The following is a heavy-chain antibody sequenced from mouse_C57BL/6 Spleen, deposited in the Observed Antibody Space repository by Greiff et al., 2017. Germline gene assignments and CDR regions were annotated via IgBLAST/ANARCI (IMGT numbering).Heavy chain of an antibody. Sequence: DVMLVESEGGLVQPGSSMKLSCTASGFTFSDYYMAWVRQVPEKGLEWVANINYDGSSTYYLDSLKSRFIISRDNAKNILYLQMSSLKSEDTATYYCARDHYYGSSPYAMDYWGQGTSVTVSS. CDR3: ARDHYYGSSPYAMDY. V-gene: IGHV5-16*01. CDR1: GFTFSDYY. J-gene: IGHJ4*01. CDR2: INYDGSST. D-gene: IGHD1-1*01.